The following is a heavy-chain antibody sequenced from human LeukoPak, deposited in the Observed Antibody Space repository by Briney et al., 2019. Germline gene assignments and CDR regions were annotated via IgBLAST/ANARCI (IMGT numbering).Heavy chain of an antibody. D-gene: IGHD2-2*01. CDR2: ISASGVST. CDR1: GFIFSDYA. Sequence: GGTLRLSCAASGFIFSDYAMSWVRQAPGKGLEWVSGISASGVSTYHADSVKGRFIISRDKSTEKVYLQMNSLRVEDTAVYFCAKGDCSSTNCYPDYWGQGILVTVSS. V-gene: IGHV3-23*01. J-gene: IGHJ4*02. CDR3: AKGDCSSTNCYPDY.